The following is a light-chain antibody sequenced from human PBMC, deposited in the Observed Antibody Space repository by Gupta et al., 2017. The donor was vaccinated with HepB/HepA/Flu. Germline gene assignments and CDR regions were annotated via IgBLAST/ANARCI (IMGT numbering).Light chain of an antibody. J-gene: IGLJ2*01. CDR2: DVS. Sequence: QSALTQPASVSGSPGQSITISCTGPSSDVGGYNYASWYQQHPGKAPKLMIYDVSNRPSGVSNRFSGSKSGNTASLTISGLQAEDEADYYCSSYTSSSTLEVVFGGGTKLTVL. CDR3: SSYTSSSTLEVV. V-gene: IGLV2-14*03. CDR1: SSDVGGYNY.